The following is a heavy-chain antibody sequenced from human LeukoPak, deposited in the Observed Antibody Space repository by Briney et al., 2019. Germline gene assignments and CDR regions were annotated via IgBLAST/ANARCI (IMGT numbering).Heavy chain of an antibody. CDR2: IIPILGIA. J-gene: IGHJ4*02. Sequence: ASVKVSCKASGGTFSSYAISWVRQAPGQGLEWMGRIIPILGIANYAQQFQGRVTITADKSTSTAYMELSSLRSEDTAVYYCARDHGDIVVVPAAITPDYWGQGTLVTVSS. CDR3: ARDHGDIVVVPAAITPDY. D-gene: IGHD2-2*02. V-gene: IGHV1-69*04. CDR1: GGTFSSYA.